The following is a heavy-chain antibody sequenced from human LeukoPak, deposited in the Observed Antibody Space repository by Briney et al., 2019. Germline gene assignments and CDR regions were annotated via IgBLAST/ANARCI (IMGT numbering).Heavy chain of an antibody. CDR1: GSSITSNYF. CDR2: IYHSLCI. CDR3: ARNVTAGFFDY. D-gene: IGHD1-1*01. Sequence: PSETLSLTCAVSGSSITSNYFWAWFRQPPGKGLEWIATIYHSLCIYFNPSLKSRVSISLDASNNQFFLKLASVTAADTAIYYCARNVTAGFFDYWGQGILITVSS. J-gene: IGHJ4*02. V-gene: IGHV4-38-2*01.